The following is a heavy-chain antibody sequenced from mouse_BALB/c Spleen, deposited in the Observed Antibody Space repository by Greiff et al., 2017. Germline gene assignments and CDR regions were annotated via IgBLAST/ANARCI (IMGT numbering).Heavy chain of an antibody. D-gene: IGHD2-10*02. J-gene: IGHJ4*01. Sequence: EVKLMESGGGLVQPKGSLKLSCAASGFTFNTYAMHWVCQAPGKGLEWVARIRSKSNNYATYYADSVKDRFTISRDDSQSMLYLQMNNLKTEDTAMYYCVREYGNYAMDYWGQGTSVTVSS. CDR2: IRSKSNNYAT. CDR1: GFTFNTYA. CDR3: VREYGNYAMDY. V-gene: IGHV10-3*03.